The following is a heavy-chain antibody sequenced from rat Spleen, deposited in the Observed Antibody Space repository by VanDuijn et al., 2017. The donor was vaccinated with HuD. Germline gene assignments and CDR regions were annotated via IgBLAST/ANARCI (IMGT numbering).Heavy chain of an antibody. CDR2: MWSGGGT. CDR1: GFSLTDYN. J-gene: IGHJ3*01. D-gene: IGHD4-3*01. CDR3: TRGVPFAY. V-gene: IGHV2S63*01. Sequence: VQLKESGPGLVQPSQTLSLTCTVSGFSLTDYNVHWVRQPPGRGLEWMGLMWSGGGTEYNSPLKSRLSISRDTSKRQVFLEINSLQSEDTAIYYCTRGVPFAYWGQGTLVTVSS.